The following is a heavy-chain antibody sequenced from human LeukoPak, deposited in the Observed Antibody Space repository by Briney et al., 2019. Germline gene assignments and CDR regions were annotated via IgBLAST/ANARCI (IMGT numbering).Heavy chain of an antibody. V-gene: IGHV4-38-2*02. Sequence: PSETLSLTCTVSGYSISSGYYWGWSRLPPGKGLEWIGTIYHSGSTYYNPSHKSRVTISVDTSKNPFSLKLSSVTAADTAVYYCARVSSGYSSSWTPYYFDYWGQGTLVTVSS. J-gene: IGHJ4*02. CDR2: IYHSGST. CDR1: GYSISSGYY. CDR3: ARVSSGYSSSWTPYYFDY. D-gene: IGHD6-13*01.